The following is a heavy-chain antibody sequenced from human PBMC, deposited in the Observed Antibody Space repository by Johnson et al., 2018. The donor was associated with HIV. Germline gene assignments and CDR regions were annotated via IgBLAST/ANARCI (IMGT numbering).Heavy chain of an antibody. Sequence: VQLVESGGGVVQPGRSLRLSCAASEFTFSNYGMHWVRQAPGKGLEWVAVISYDAGNKYYADSVKGRFTISRDNSENTLYLRMNSLRAEDTSVYYCAKDLGSSWYGTFDIWGQGTMVTVSS. V-gene: IGHV3-30*18. CDR1: EFTFSNYG. D-gene: IGHD6-13*01. CDR3: AKDLGSSWYGTFDI. CDR2: ISYDAGNK. J-gene: IGHJ3*02.